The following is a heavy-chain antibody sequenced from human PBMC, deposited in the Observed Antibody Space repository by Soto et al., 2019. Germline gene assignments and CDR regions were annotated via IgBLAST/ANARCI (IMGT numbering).Heavy chain of an antibody. J-gene: IGHJ1*01. CDR3: ATGLTPMTVGFQH. V-gene: IGHV1-69-2*01. Sequence: ASVKVSCKVSGYTFTDYYMHWVQQAPGKGLEWMGLVDPEDGETIYAEKFQGRVAITADTSTDTAYMELSSLRSEDTAVYYCATGLTPMTVGFQHWGQGTLVTVSS. CDR2: VDPEDGET. CDR1: GYTFTDYY. D-gene: IGHD2-21*02.